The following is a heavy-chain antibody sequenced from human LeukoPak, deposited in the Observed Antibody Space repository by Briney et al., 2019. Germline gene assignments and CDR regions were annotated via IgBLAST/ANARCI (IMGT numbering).Heavy chain of an antibody. CDR3: ARDLVPAARYYFDY. V-gene: IGHV3-30-3*01. J-gene: IGHJ4*02. D-gene: IGHD2-2*01. CDR2: ISYDGSNK. CDR1: GFTFSSYA. Sequence: GGSLRLSCAASGFTFSSYAMHWVRQAPGKGLEWAAVISYDGSNKYYADSVKGRFTISRDNSKNTLYLQMNSLRAEDTAVYYCARDLVPAARYYFDYWGQGTLVTVSS.